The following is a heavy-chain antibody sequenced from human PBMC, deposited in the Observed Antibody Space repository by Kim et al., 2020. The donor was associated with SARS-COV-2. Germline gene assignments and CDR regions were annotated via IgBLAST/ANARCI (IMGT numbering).Heavy chain of an antibody. CDR1: GGSISSYY. Sequence: SETLSLTCTVSGGSISSYYWSWIRQPPGKGLEWIGYIYYSGSTNYNPSLKSRVTISVDTSKNQFSLKLSSVTAADTAVYYCASGKRTIFGVVTIPPFDYWGQGTLVTVSS. CDR2: IYYSGST. J-gene: IGHJ4*02. V-gene: IGHV4-59*13. CDR3: ASGKRTIFGVVTIPPFDY. D-gene: IGHD3-3*01.